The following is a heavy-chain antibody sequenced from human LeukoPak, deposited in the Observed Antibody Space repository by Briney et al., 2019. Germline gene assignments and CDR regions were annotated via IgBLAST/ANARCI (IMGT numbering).Heavy chain of an antibody. CDR1: GFTFSSYG. V-gene: IGHV3-23*01. Sequence: GGSLRLSCAASGFTFSSYGMSWVRQAPGKGLEWVSAISGSGGSTYYADSVKGRFTISRDNSKNTLYLQMNSLRAEDTAVYYCARDLWAAAGNLDYWGQGTLVTVSS. CDR3: ARDLWAAAGNLDY. D-gene: IGHD6-13*01. J-gene: IGHJ4*02. CDR2: ISGSGGST.